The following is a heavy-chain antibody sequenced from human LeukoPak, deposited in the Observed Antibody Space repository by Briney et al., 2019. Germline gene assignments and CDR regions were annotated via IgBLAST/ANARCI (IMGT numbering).Heavy chain of an antibody. V-gene: IGHV3-7*01. Sequence: GGSLRLSCAASGFTVSSNYMSWVRQAPGKGLEWVANIKQDGSEKYYVDSVKGRFTISRDNAKNSLYLQMNSLRAEDTAVYYCARAKGAMPYWGQGTLVTVSS. CDR1: GFTVSSNY. CDR2: IKQDGSEK. CDR3: ARAKGAMPY. J-gene: IGHJ4*02. D-gene: IGHD3-16*01.